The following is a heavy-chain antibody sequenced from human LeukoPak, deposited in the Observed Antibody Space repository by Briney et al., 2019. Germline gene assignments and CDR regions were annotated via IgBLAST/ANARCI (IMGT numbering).Heavy chain of an antibody. CDR1: GGSISSSSYY. CDR2: IYYSGST. J-gene: IGHJ6*02. Sequence: SETLSLTCTVSGGSISSSSYYWGWIRQPPGTGLEWIESIYYSGSTYYNPSLKSRVTISVDTSKNQFSLKLSSVTAADTAVYYCASQPLVGANHYGMDVWGQGTTVTVSS. D-gene: IGHD3-16*01. CDR3: ASQPLVGANHYGMDV. V-gene: IGHV4-39*01.